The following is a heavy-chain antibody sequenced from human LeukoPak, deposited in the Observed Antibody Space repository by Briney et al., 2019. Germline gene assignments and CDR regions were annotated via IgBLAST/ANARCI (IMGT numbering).Heavy chain of an antibody. V-gene: IGHV3-23*01. D-gene: IGHD1-20*01. Sequence: GGSLRLSCAASGFPFSSYSMSWVRQAPGKGLEWVSTITGSAGSTYYADSVKGRFTISRDNSRNTLYLEMNSLRAEDTAVYYCAGHNWKGPFDYWGQGTLVTVSS. CDR3: AGHNWKGPFDY. CDR1: GFPFSSYS. J-gene: IGHJ4*02. CDR2: ITGSAGST.